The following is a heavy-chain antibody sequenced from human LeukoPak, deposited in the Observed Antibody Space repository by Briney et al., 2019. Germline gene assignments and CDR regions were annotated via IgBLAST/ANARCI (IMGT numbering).Heavy chain of an antibody. CDR2: INPNSGGT. CDR3: ARAPDDYDFWSGPFDY. CDR1: GYTFTGYY. J-gene: IGHJ4*02. V-gene: IGHV1-2*02. D-gene: IGHD3-3*01. Sequence: ASVKVSCKASGYTFTGYYMHWVRQAPGQGLEWMGWINPNSGGTNYAQNLQGRVTMTTDTSTSTAYMELRSLRSDDTAVYYCARAPDDYDFWSGPFDYWGRGTLVTVSS.